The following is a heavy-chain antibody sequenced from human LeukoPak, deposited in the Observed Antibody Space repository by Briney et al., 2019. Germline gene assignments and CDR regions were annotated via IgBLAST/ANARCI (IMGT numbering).Heavy chain of an antibody. CDR3: ARTPYSSGWYVY. CDR1: GFTVSSNY. V-gene: IGHV3-66*02. J-gene: IGHJ4*02. D-gene: IGHD6-19*01. Sequence: GGSLRLSCAASGFTVSSNYMSWVRQAPGKELEWVSVIYSGGSTYYADSVKGRFTISRDNSKNTLYLQMNSLRAEDTAVYYRARTPYSSGWYVYWGQGTLVTVSS. CDR2: IYSGGST.